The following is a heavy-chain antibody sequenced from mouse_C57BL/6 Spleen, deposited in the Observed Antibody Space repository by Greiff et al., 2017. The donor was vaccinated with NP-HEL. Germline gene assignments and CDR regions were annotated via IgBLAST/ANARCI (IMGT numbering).Heavy chain of an antibody. Sequence: GGGLVQPKGSLKLSCAASGFSFNTYAMNWVRQAPGKGLEWVARIRSKSNNYATYYADSVKDRFTISRDDSESMLYLQMNNLKTEDTAMYYCVRQGVYAMDYWGQGTSVTVSS. V-gene: IGHV10-1*01. CDR1: GFSFNTYA. CDR2: IRSKSNNYAT. CDR3: VRQGVYAMDY. J-gene: IGHJ4*01.